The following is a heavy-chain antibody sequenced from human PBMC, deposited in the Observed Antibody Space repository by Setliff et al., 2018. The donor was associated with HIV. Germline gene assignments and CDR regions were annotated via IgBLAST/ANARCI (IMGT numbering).Heavy chain of an antibody. CDR2: IYDSGST. CDR1: GDSISGSC. CDR3: ARFPRDYGDENYFDT. J-gene: IGHJ5*02. V-gene: IGHV4-4*07. D-gene: IGHD4-17*01. Sequence: SETLSLTCSVSGDSISGSCWSWIRLPAEKGLEWIGRIYDSGSTNYNPSLRGRVTMSVDTSKNEFSLKLSAVTAADTAIYYCARFPRDYGDENYFDTWGQGTLVTVPS.